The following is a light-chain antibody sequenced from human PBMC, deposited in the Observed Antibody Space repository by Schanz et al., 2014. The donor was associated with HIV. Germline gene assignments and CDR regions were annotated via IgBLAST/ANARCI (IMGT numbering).Light chain of an antibody. CDR1: QSVSRN. Sequence: EVVMTQSPAMLYVAPGERATLSCRASQSVSRNLAWYQQKPGQAPRLLIYSASTRATGIPARFSGGGSGTEFTLTISSLQAEDVAVYYCQQYYSTPPTFGQGTKLEIK. V-gene: IGKV3-15*01. CDR2: SAS. J-gene: IGKJ2*01. CDR3: QQYYSTPPT.